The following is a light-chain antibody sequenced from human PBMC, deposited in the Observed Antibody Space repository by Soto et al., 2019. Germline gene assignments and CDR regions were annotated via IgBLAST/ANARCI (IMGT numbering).Light chain of an antibody. V-gene: IGLV2-14*01. CDR1: SSDVGGYNY. CDR3: SSYTSSSTRI. Sequence: QSALTQPASVSVSPGQSITISCTGTSSDVGGYNYVSWYQQHPGKAPKLMIYEVSNRHSWVSNRFSGSKSGNTASLTISGLQAEDEAVYYCSSYTSSSTRIFGTGTKVTVL. CDR2: EVS. J-gene: IGLJ1*01.